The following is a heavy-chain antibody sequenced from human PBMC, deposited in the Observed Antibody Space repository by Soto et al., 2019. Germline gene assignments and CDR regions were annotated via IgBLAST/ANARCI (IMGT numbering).Heavy chain of an antibody. CDR3: ARDNPRSSGWDD. CDR1: GFTLSSYS. CDR2: ISSSSSTI. Sequence: EVQLVESGGGVVQPGGSLRLSCEASGFTLSSYSMNWARQAPGQGLEWVSYISSSSSTIYYADSVKGRFTISRDNAKNSLYLQMNSLRDEDTAVYYCARDNPRSSGWDDWRQGTTVTVSS. V-gene: IGHV3-48*02. J-gene: IGHJ6*02.